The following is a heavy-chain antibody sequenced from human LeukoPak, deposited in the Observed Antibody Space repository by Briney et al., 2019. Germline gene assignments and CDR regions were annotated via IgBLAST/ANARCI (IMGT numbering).Heavy chain of an antibody. V-gene: IGHV1-46*01. D-gene: IGHD3-16*01. Sequence: ASVKVSCKASGDTFSSYYMHWVRQAPGQGLEWMGIINPSGGSTSYAQKSQGRVTMTRDTSTSTVYMELSSLRSEDTAVYYCARVRYRLAETYIDYWGQGTLVTVSS. J-gene: IGHJ4*02. CDR2: INPSGGST. CDR1: GDTFSSYY. CDR3: ARVRYRLAETYIDY.